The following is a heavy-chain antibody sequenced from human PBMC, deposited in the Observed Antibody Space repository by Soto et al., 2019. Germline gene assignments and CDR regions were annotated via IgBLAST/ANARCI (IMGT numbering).Heavy chain of an antibody. Sequence: SEPLSLTCSVSGASVTSGSYYWSWIRQPPGKGLEWIGYVYYSGITNYNPSLKSRVTISVDTSKNHFSLKLNSVTAADTAVYYRTRAPHHASGYFDYWCQGILVTGFS. V-gene: IGHV4-61*03. CDR1: GASVTSGSYY. CDR3: TRAPHHASGYFDY. CDR2: VYYSGIT. D-gene: IGHD2-15*01. J-gene: IGHJ4*02.